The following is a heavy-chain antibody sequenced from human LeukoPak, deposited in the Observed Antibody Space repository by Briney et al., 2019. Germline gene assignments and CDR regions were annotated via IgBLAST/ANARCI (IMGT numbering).Heavy chain of an antibody. CDR1: GFTVSNSD. Sequence: GGSLRLSCAASGFTVSNSDIHWVRQSTGGGLEWVSTIGVAGDTYYSASVKGRFAISRDNARNSLFLQMFSLKAEDTAVYYCARGPTHLYYGMDVWGPGTTVTVSS. CDR2: IGVAGDT. J-gene: IGHJ6*02. V-gene: IGHV3-13*01. CDR3: ARGPTHLYYGMDV. D-gene: IGHD1-1*01.